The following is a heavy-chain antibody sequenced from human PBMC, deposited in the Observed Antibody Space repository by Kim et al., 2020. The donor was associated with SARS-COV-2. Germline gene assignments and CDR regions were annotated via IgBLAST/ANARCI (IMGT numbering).Heavy chain of an antibody. Sequence: SETLSLTCAVSGGSISSSNWRSWVRQPPGKGLEWIGEIYHSGSTNYNPSLKSRVTISVDKSKNQFSLKLSSVTAADTAVYYCAREGGGGVAAAGKTIVYWGQGTLVTVSS. CDR2: IYHSGST. V-gene: IGHV4-4*02. CDR1: GGSISSSNW. J-gene: IGHJ4*02. CDR3: AREGGGGVAAAGKTIVY. D-gene: IGHD6-13*01.